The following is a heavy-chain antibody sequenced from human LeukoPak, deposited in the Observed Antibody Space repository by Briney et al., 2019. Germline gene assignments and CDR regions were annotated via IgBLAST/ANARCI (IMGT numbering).Heavy chain of an antibody. J-gene: IGHJ5*01. V-gene: IGHV3-53*01. Sequence: SGGSLRLSCAASGXTVSGNNMSWVRQAPGKGLEWVSVIYSDGDTDYADSVKGRFTISRDSSKNTLYLQMNSLRAGDTAVYYCARVLSGYFYSWGQGTLVTVSS. CDR2: IYSDGDT. CDR1: GXTVSGNN. CDR3: ARVLSGYFYS. D-gene: IGHD3-3*01.